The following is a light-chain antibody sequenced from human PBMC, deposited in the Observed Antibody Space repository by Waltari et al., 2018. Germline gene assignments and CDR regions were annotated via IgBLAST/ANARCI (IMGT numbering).Light chain of an antibody. V-gene: IGLV2-14*03. CDR1: ATDIGGYDY. Sequence: QSALTQPASVFGSLGQSVTISCTGTATDIGGYDYVSLFQQPSGKAPKLLMFAVSNRPSEISASFSASKSGNTASLSISGLQTEDEADYHCTSYTSKNTFIFGGGTRLTVL. J-gene: IGLJ2*01. CDR3: TSYTSKNTFI. CDR2: AVS.